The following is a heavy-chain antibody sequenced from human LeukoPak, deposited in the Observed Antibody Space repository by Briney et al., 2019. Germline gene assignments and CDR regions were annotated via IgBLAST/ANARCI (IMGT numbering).Heavy chain of an antibody. CDR3: AKPIRSRDNNWFDP. CDR2: IYHTGST. J-gene: IGHJ5*02. V-gene: IGHV4-34*01. Sequence: SESLSLTCAVYGGSFSGYYWSWIRQPPGEGLEWIANIYHTGSTYYNPSLTRRVTISVDTSANQFSLKLNSVTAADTAVYYCAKPIRSRDNNWFDPWGQGTLVIVSS. D-gene: IGHD3-10*01. CDR1: GGSFSGYY.